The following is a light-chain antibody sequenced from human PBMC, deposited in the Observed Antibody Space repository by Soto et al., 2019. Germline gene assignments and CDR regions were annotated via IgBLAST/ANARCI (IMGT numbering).Light chain of an antibody. CDR1: QGVRNY. Sequence: DIQLTQSPSSLSASVGDRVTFTCQASQGVRNYLNWYQQKSGQAPKLLIHDASNLQTGAPSRFSGSGSETEFTLSISSLQPEDFATYFCQQIYSAPLTFGGGTKVDIK. CDR3: QQIYSAPLT. J-gene: IGKJ4*01. V-gene: IGKV1-39*01. CDR2: DAS.